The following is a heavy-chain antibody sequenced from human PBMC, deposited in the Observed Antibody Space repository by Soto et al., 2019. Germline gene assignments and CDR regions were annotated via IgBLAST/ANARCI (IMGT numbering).Heavy chain of an antibody. CDR3: ARGELWLVRSRYFDY. V-gene: IGHV1-69*13. CDR1: GGTFSSYA. CDR2: IIPIFGTA. J-gene: IGHJ4*02. D-gene: IGHD6-19*01. Sequence: SVKVSCKASGGTFSSYAISWVRQAPGQGLEWMGGIIPIFGTANYAQKFQGRVTITADESTSTAYMELSSLRSEDTAVYYCARGELWLVRSRYFDYWGQGTLVTVSS.